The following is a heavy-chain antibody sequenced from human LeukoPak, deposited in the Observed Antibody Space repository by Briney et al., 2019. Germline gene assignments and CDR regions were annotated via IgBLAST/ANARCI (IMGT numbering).Heavy chain of an antibody. CDR1: GFTFSSYG. CDR3: AKVWGDYVYYYYGMDV. J-gene: IGHJ6*02. Sequence: GGSLRLSCAASGFTFSSYGMHWVRQAPGKGLEWVAVISYDGSNKYYADSVKGRFTISRDNSKNTLYLQMNSLRAVDTAVYYCAKVWGDYVYYYYGMDVWGQGTTVTVSS. D-gene: IGHD3-16*01. CDR2: ISYDGSNK. V-gene: IGHV3-30*18.